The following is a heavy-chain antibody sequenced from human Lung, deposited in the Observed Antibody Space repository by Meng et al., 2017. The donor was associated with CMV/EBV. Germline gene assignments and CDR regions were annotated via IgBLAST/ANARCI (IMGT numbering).Heavy chain of an antibody. CDR1: GFTFSDHY. CDR3: VRSSGWSRFDY. V-gene: IGHV1-2*02. J-gene: IGHJ4*02. D-gene: IGHD6-19*01. CDR2: VNHNNDAT. Sequence: QVQRVQSGAGMRKPGASVTVSCTTSGFTFSDHYIHWVRQAPGKGLEWIGWVNHNNDATKYARKFQGGASMTRDTSSSTAHMELRRLMSDDTAVYYCVRSSGWSRFDYWGQGTLVTVSS.